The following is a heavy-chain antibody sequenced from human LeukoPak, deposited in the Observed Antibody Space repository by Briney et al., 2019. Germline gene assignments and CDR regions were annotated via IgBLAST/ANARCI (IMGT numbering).Heavy chain of an antibody. CDR2: ISYDGSNK. J-gene: IGHJ6*04. CDR3: ASSMVRGVTHYYYGMDV. D-gene: IGHD3-10*01. Sequence: GRSLRLSCAASGFTFSSYAMHWVRQAPGKGLEWVAVISYDGSNKYYADSVKGRFTISRDNSKNTLYLQMNSLRAEDTAVYYCASSMVRGVTHYYYGMDVWGKGTTVTVSS. V-gene: IGHV3-30*04. CDR1: GFTFSSYA.